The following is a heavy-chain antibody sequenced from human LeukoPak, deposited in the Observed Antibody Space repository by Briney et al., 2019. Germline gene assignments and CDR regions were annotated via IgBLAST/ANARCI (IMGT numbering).Heavy chain of an antibody. CDR1: GFTFSAYW. Sequence: PGGSLRLSCAASGFTFSAYWMHWVRQAPGKGLVWVSRLNTDGSDTRYADSVQGRFTISRDNAKNTLYLQMNSLRAEDTAVYYCARSEAVAWSFDLWGRGTLVTVSS. J-gene: IGHJ2*01. CDR2: LNTDGSDT. D-gene: IGHD6-19*01. V-gene: IGHV3-74*01. CDR3: ARSEAVAWSFDL.